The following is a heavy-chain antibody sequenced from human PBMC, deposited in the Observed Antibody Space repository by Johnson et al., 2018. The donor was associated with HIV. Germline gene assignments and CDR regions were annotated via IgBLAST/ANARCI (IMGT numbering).Heavy chain of an antibody. V-gene: IGHV3-30*02. CDR3: ARDPRLGELKIDRRGYAFDI. Sequence: QVQLVESGGGAVQPGGSLRLSCAASGFSFSAYGMHWVRQAPGKGLEWVAFIRYDGSSNFYPDSVKGRFTISRDNSKNTLYLQMNSLRAEDTAVYYCARDPRLGELKIDRRGYAFDIWGQGTMVTVSP. CDR2: IRYDGSSN. CDR1: GFSFSAYG. J-gene: IGHJ3*02. D-gene: IGHD3-16*01.